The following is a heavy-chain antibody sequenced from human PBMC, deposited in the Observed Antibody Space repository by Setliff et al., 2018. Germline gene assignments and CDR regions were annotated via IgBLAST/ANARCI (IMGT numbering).Heavy chain of an antibody. CDR3: ARRGTTAFDP. V-gene: IGHV3-48*01. J-gene: IGHJ5*02. Sequence: GGSLRLSCAASGFTFSIYSMNWLRQAPGKGLEWVSYISSGSISTTHYADSVRGRFTVSRDNAKNTLYLEMNNLRAEDSAVYYCARRGTTAFDPWGQGTLVTVSS. CDR1: GFTFSIYS. CDR2: ISSGSISTT. D-gene: IGHD4-4*01.